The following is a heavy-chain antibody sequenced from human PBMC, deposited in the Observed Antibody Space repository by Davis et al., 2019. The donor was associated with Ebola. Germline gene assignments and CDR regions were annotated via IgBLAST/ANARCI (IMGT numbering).Heavy chain of an antibody. CDR1: GFTFSSYW. Sequence: PGGSLRLSCAASGFTFSSYWMSWVRQAPGKGLEWVANIKQDGSEKYYVDSVKGRFTISRDNAKNSLYLQMNSLRAEDTAVYYCVRARHNRYTAMNPDYWGQGTLVTVSS. J-gene: IGHJ4*02. V-gene: IGHV3-7*01. CDR2: IKQDGSEK. D-gene: IGHD5-18*01. CDR3: VRARHNRYTAMNPDY.